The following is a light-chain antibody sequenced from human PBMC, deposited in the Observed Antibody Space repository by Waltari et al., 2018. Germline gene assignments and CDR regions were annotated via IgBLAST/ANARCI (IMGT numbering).Light chain of an antibody. V-gene: IGLV2-14*01. Sequence: QSALTQPASVSGSPGQSITISCTGSSSAVGGYNYVSWHQQHPGKAPQVMIYDVTNRPSGVSDRFSASKSGSTASLTISGLQPEDEADYYCSSYTRSGTLVFGGGTKLTVL. CDR2: DVT. CDR1: SSAVGGYNY. J-gene: IGLJ2*01. CDR3: SSYTRSGTLV.